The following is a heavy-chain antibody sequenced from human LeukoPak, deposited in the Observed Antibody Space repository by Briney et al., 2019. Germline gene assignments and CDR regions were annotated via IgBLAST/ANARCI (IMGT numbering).Heavy chain of an antibody. D-gene: IGHD6-13*01. Sequence: SVKVSCKASGGTFSNDAISWVRQAPGQGLEWMGRIIPNLGMALYAQKFKGRVTITADKSPSTAYMELSSLTSEDTAVYFCARDYTGIAAAGKAGYWGQGTLVTVSS. V-gene: IGHV1-69*04. CDR2: IIPNLGMA. CDR1: GGTFSNDA. J-gene: IGHJ4*02. CDR3: ARDYTGIAAAGKAGY.